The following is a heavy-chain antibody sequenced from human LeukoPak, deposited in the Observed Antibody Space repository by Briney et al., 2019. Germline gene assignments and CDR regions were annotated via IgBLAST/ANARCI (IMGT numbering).Heavy chain of an antibody. CDR2: ISAYNGNT. Sequence: GASVKVSCKASGYTFTSYGISWVRQAPGQGLEWMGWISAYNGNTNYAQKFQGRVTMTRDTSTSTVYMELSSLRSEDTAVYYCARAFAGGTRHPTPGGTKYWGQGTLVTVSS. CDR1: GYTFTSYG. CDR3: ARAFAGGTRHPTPGGTKY. J-gene: IGHJ4*02. D-gene: IGHD3-16*01. V-gene: IGHV1-18*01.